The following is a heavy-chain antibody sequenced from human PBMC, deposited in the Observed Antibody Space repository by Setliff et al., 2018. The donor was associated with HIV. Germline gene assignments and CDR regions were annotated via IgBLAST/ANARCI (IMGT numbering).Heavy chain of an antibody. D-gene: IGHD3-10*01. CDR3: ATDRTQTGISLVRGRLTDPARYPLDY. V-gene: IGHV1-18*01. J-gene: IGHJ4*02. Sequence: GASVKVSCKASDYPFSNFGIRWVRQAPGQGLEWMAWINVYNGDTNFAQKFQGRVTMTKDTSTGTAYMELSSLRSDDTAVYYCATDRTQTGISLVRGRLTDPARYPLDYWGQGTLVTVSS. CDR2: INVYNGDT. CDR1: DYPFSNFG.